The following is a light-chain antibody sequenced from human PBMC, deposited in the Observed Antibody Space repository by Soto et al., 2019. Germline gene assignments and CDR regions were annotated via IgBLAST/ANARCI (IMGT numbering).Light chain of an antibody. J-gene: IGKJ1*01. CDR1: QTVSSH. V-gene: IGKV3-15*01. CDR2: GAT. CDR3: QQYTNWPLA. Sequence: EIVLTQSPAIRSVSPWERATLSCRASQTVSSHLAWYQQRSGQAPRLLISGATTRATGIPARFSGSGSGTDFTLTITSLQSEDFAIYYCQQYTNWPLAFGQGTKVDIK.